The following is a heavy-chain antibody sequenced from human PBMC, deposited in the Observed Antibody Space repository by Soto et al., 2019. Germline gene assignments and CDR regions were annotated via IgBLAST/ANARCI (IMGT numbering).Heavy chain of an antibody. V-gene: IGHV3-21*01. Sequence: EVQLVESGGGLVKPGGSLRLSCAASGFTFSSYSMNWVRQAPGKALEWVSSISSSSSYIYYADSVKGRFTISRDNAKNSLYLQMNSLRAEDTAVYYCARDATTGLTPDYWGQGTLVTVSS. CDR2: ISSSSSYI. D-gene: IGHD4-17*01. CDR3: ARDATTGLTPDY. J-gene: IGHJ4*02. CDR1: GFTFSSYS.